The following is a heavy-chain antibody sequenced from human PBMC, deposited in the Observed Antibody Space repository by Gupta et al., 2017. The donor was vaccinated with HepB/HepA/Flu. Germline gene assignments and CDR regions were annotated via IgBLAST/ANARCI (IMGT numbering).Heavy chain of an antibody. CDR3: ARGLEWLLFDY. D-gene: IGHD3-3*01. J-gene: IGHJ4*02. Sequence: QVQLVESGGGLVKPGGSLRLSCAASGFTFSDYYLSWTRQAPGKGLEWFSYISSSGSTIYYADSVKGRSTISRYNAKNSLYLQMNSLRAEDTAVYYCARGLEWLLFDYWGQGTLVTVSS. CDR1: GFTFSDYY. CDR2: ISSSGSTI. V-gene: IGHV3-11*04.